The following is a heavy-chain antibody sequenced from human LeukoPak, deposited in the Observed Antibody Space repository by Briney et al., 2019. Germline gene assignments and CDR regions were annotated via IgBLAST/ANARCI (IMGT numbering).Heavy chain of an antibody. CDR1: GFTFSSYS. Sequence: GGSLRLSCAASGFTFSSYSMNWVRQAPGKGLEWVSSISSSSSYIYYADSVKGRFTIYRDNAKNSLYLQMNSLRAEDTAVYYCARLAWGATTYYFDYWGQGTLVTVSS. V-gene: IGHV3-21*01. D-gene: IGHD1-26*01. J-gene: IGHJ4*02. CDR2: ISSSSSYI. CDR3: ARLAWGATTYYFDY.